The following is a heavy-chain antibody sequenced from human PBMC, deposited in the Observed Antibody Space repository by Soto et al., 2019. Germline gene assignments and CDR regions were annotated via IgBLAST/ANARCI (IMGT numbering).Heavy chain of an antibody. Sequence: SETLSLTGAVSGYSISSGYYWGWIRQPPGKGLEWIGSIYHSGSTYYNPSLKSRVTISVDTSKNQFSLKLSSVTAADTAVYYCARATLYYYDSSGPLYYFDYWGQGTLVTVSS. J-gene: IGHJ4*02. CDR3: ARATLYYYDSSGPLYYFDY. D-gene: IGHD3-22*01. CDR2: IYHSGST. CDR1: GYSISSGYY. V-gene: IGHV4-38-2*01.